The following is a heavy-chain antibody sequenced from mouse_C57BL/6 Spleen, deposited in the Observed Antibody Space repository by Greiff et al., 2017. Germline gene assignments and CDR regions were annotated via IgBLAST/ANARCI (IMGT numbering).Heavy chain of an antibody. Sequence: DVKLVESGGGLVQPGGSLKLSCAASGFTFSDYGMAWVRQAPRKGPEWVAFISNLAYSIYYADTVTGRFTISRENAKNTLYLEMSSLRSEDTAMYYCARQDDPYAMDYWGQGTSVTVSS. CDR2: ISNLAYSI. CDR1: GFTFSDYG. CDR3: ARQDDPYAMDY. V-gene: IGHV5-15*01. J-gene: IGHJ4*01. D-gene: IGHD2-3*01.